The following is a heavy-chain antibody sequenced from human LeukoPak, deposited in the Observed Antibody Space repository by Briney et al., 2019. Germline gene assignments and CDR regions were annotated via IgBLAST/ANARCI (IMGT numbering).Heavy chain of an antibody. CDR1: GFTFSSYA. Sequence: GGPLRLSCAASGFTFSSYALSWVRQAPGKGLEWVSSISGSGAGTYYADSVKGRFTISRDKSNNTLYLQMNSLRAEDTAVYYCAKGNLGVRGGFDYWGQGTLVTVSS. CDR2: ISGSGAGT. V-gene: IGHV3-23*01. D-gene: IGHD1-14*01. CDR3: AKGNLGVRGGFDY. J-gene: IGHJ4*02.